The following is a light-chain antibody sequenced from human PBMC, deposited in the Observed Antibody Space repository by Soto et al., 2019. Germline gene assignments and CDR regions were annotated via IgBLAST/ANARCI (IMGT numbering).Light chain of an antibody. J-gene: IGKJ4*01. CDR1: QTVDTY. CDR3: QHRRAWPVT. CDR2: DVS. V-gene: IGKV3-11*01. Sequence: IVLTQSPATLSLSPGERATLSCRASQTVDTYLAWYQQKPGQSPILLIYDVSDSATGIPARFSGSGSGTDFTLTISSLEPDDVAVYYCQHRRAWPVTFGGGTRVE.